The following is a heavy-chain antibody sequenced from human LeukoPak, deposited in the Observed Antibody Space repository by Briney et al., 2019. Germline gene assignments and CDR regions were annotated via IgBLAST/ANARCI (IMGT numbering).Heavy chain of an antibody. D-gene: IGHD3-10*01. J-gene: IGHJ4*02. Sequence: ASVKVSCKASGYTFTGYYMHWVRQAPGQGLEWMGWINPNSGGTNYAQKFQGRVTMTRDTSISTAYMELSRLRSDDTAVYYCARSKYGSGKANDYWGQGTLVTVSS. CDR2: INPNSGGT. CDR3: ARSKYGSGKANDY. CDR1: GYTFTGYY. V-gene: IGHV1-2*02.